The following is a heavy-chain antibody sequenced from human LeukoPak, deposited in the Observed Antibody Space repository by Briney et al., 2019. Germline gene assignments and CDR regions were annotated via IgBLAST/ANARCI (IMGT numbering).Heavy chain of an antibody. CDR1: GFTFSSYA. J-gene: IGHJ4*02. Sequence: GGSLRLSCAASGFTFSSYAMSWVRQAPGKGLEWVSGISSGGGSTYYADSVKGRFTISRDNSKNTLCLQMNSLRAEDTAVYYCAKAVRISNLGVDYWGQGTLVTVSS. V-gene: IGHV3-23*01. CDR2: ISSGGGST. CDR3: AKAVRISNLGVDY. D-gene: IGHD3-16*01.